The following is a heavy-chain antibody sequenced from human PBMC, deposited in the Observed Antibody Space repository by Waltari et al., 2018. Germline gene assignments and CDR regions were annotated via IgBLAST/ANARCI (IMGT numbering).Heavy chain of an antibody. J-gene: IGHJ4*02. CDR3: ASSGGTTVTTFDY. D-gene: IGHD4-17*01. CDR1: GGSISSHY. CDR2: IYYSGST. V-gene: IGHV4-59*11. Sequence: QVQLQASGPGLVKPSETLSLTCTVSGGSISSHYWSWIRQPPGKGLEWIGYIYYSGSTNYNPSLKSRVTISVDTSKNQFSLKLSSVTAADTAVYYCASSGGTTVTTFDYWGQGTLVTVSS.